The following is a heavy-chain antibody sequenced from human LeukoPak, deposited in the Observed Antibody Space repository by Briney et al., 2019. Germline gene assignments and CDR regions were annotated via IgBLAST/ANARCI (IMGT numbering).Heavy chain of an antibody. V-gene: IGHV3-15*01. Sequence: KPRGSLRLSCAASGFTFINAWMAWVRQAPGKWLEWVGRIKAKAHGGTIEYAAPVKGRFTISRDDSKNTLYLQMNSLKTEDTAVYYCTTDGVGVEGATYDNWGQGTLVSVSS. CDR2: IKAKAHGGTI. CDR1: GFTFINAW. D-gene: IGHD1-26*01. J-gene: IGHJ4*02. CDR3: TTDGVGVEGATYDN.